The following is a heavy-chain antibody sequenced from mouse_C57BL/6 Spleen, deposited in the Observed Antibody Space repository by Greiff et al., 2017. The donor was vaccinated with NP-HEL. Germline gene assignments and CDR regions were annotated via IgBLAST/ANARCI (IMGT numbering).Heavy chain of an antibody. J-gene: IGHJ4*01. CDR1: GFTFSSYT. CDR2: ISGGGGNT. V-gene: IGHV5-9*01. D-gene: IGHD2-5*01. CDR3: ASQAYYSNGAMDY. Sequence: EVQGVESGGGLVKPGGSLKLSCAASGFTFSSYTMSWVRQTPEKRLEWVATISGGGGNTYYPDSVKGRFTLSRDNAKNTLYLQMSSLRSEDTALYDCASQAYYSNGAMDYWGQGTSVTVSS.